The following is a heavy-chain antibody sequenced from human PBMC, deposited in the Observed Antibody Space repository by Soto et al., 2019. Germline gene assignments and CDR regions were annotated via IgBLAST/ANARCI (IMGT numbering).Heavy chain of an antibody. CDR1: GGSISSGGYS. D-gene: IGHD4-17*01. Sequence: QLQLQESGSGLVKPSQTLSLTCAVSGGSISSGGYSWSWIRQPPGKGLEWIGYIYHSGSTYSNPSLQSRVTRSVDRSTIQFPLKLSAVTAAATAVCYCASSRSTVTAYHYWGQGTLVTFSS. CDR3: ASSRSTVTAYHY. CDR2: IYHSGST. J-gene: IGHJ4*02. V-gene: IGHV4-30-2*01.